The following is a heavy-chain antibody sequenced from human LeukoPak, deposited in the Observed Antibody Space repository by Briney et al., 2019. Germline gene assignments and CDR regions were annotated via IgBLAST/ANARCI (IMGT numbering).Heavy chain of an antibody. V-gene: IGHV3-74*01. Sequence: GGSLRLSCAASGLTFSSHWMHWVRQAPGKGLVWVSRITNDGSSTTYADSVKGRFTISRDNSKNTLFLQMNSLRVEDTAPYYCAKSVAIYFYYGLDVWGQGTTVTVSS. CDR1: GLTFSSHW. J-gene: IGHJ6*02. CDR3: AKSVAIYFYYGLDV. CDR2: ITNDGSST. D-gene: IGHD3-3*01.